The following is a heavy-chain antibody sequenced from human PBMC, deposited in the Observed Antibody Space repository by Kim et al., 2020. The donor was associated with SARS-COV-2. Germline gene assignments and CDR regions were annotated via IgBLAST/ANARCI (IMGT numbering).Heavy chain of an antibody. CDR3: ARGGLRAAFDI. CDR2: K. J-gene: IGHJ3*02. D-gene: IGHD3-16*01. Sequence: KISADSVKGRFTISRHDAKNTLYLQMNSLRAEDTAMYFCARGGLRAAFDIWGPGTMVTVSS. V-gene: IGHV3-74*01.